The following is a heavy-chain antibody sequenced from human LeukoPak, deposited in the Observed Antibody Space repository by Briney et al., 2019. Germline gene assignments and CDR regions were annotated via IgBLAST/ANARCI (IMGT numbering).Heavy chain of an antibody. V-gene: IGHV3-21*01. CDR2: ISSSGSYV. J-gene: IGHJ4*02. CDR1: GFTFSTYS. CDR3: ASQLDGIHNY. Sequence: GGSLRLSCAASGFTFSTYSMNWVRQAPGKGLEWVSSISSSGSYVYYADSVKGRFTISRDNAKNSLYLQMNSLRAEDTAVYYCASQLDGIHNYWGQGTLVTVSS. D-gene: IGHD1-26*01.